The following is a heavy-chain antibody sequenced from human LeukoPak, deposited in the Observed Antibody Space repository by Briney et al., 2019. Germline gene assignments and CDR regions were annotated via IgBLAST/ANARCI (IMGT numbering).Heavy chain of an antibody. CDR1: GYTFTGYY. CDR2: IKPKSGGK. Sequence: ASVKVSCKASGYTFTGYYMHWVRQAPGQGLEWMGWIKPKSGGKNYAQTVQGRVTMTMDTDISTCYMGISRLRSEETAVYYCARDVDIVVVPAARLDYWGEGTLVTVSS. J-gene: IGHJ4*02. V-gene: IGHV1-2*02. D-gene: IGHD2-2*01. CDR3: ARDVDIVVVPAARLDY.